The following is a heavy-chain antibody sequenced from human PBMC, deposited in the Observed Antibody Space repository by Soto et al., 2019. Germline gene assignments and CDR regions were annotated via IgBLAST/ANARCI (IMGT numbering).Heavy chain of an antibody. V-gene: IGHV1-18*03. CDR2: INTYNGDT. D-gene: IGHD2-2*01. J-gene: IGHJ4*02. CDR1: GYTFTTFG. Sequence: GASVKVSCKASGYTFTTFGISWLRQAPGQGLEWMGWINTYNGDTYYARNLQGRVTMTTDTSTSTAYMELRSLRSDDMAVYYCAREYCSSARCYGVDYWGQGTPVTVSS. CDR3: AREYCSSARCYGVDY.